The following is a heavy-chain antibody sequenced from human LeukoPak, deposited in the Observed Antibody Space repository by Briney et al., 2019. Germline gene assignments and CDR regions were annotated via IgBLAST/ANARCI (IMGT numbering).Heavy chain of an antibody. CDR1: GGSISSYY. Sequence: PSETLSLTCTVSGGSISSYYWSWIRQPPGKGLEWIGYIYYSGSTNYNPPLKSRVTISVDTSKNQFSLKLSSVTAADTAVYYCASSRHDAFDIWGQGTMVTVSS. J-gene: IGHJ3*02. CDR2: IYYSGST. CDR3: ASSRHDAFDI. V-gene: IGHV4-59*01.